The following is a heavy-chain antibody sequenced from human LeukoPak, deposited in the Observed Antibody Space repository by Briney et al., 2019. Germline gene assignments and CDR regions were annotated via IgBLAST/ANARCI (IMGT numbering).Heavy chain of an antibody. CDR1: GGSISTFY. J-gene: IGHJ6*03. CDR2: IFTSGST. CDR3: ARVRGATVTTGDYYYYYMDV. Sequence: PSETLSLTCTVSGGSISTFYWSWIRQPAGNGLEWSGRIFTSGSTNYNPSLKSRVTMSLDTSKNQFSLKLTSVTAADTAVDYCARVRGATVTTGDYYYYYMDVWGKGTTVTISS. D-gene: IGHD4-17*01. V-gene: IGHV4-4*07.